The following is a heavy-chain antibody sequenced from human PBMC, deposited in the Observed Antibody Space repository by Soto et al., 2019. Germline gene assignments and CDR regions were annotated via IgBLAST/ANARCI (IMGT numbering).Heavy chain of an antibody. CDR1: GFTFSGPA. V-gene: IGHV3-73*02. Sequence: EVQLVESGGGLVQPGGSLKLSCAASGFTFSGPAMHWVRQASGKGLEWVGRIRSKVNNYATSYGAAVNGRYTISRDDSKNTAYLEMNSIKPEDTAVYYCTRGSGKTGWYFDLWGRGTLVTVSS. CDR3: TRGSGKTGWYFDL. CDR2: IRSKVNNYAT. J-gene: IGHJ2*01. D-gene: IGHD3-9*01.